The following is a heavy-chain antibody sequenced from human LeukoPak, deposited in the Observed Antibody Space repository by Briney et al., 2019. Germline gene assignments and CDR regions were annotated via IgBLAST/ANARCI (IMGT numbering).Heavy chain of an antibody. D-gene: IGHD3-3*01. J-gene: IGHJ3*02. CDR2: IYYSGST. CDR3: ARKSRFLEWLLAFDI. Sequence: SETLSLTCTVSGGSISSSSYYWGWIRQPPGKGLEWIGSIYYSGSTNYNPSLKSRVAISVDTSKNQFSLKLSSVTAADTAVYYCARKSRFLEWLLAFDIWGQGTMVTVSS. V-gene: IGHV4-39*07. CDR1: GGSISSSSYY.